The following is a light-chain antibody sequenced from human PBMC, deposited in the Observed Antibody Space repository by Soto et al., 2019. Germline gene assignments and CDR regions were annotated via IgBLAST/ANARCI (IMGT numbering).Light chain of an antibody. V-gene: IGLV2-23*01. CDR3: CSYAGSSTWV. Sequence: QAVVTEPCCVTVSPGQSITISCTGASSDVGKYNLVSWYQQHPGKAPKLVIFDGSKRPSGISNRFSGSKSGNSASLTISGLQTEDEADYYCCSYAGSSTWVFGTGTKVTVL. CDR1: SSDVGKYNL. CDR2: DGS. J-gene: IGLJ1*01.